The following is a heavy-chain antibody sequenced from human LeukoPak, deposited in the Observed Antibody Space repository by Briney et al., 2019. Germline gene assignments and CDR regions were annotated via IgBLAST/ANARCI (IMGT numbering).Heavy chain of an antibody. CDR2: IYWDDDK. Sequence: SGPTLVKPTQTLTLTCTFSGFSLRTGGVGVGWIRQPPGKALEWLALIYWDDDKRYSPYLKSRLTITKDTSKNQVVLTMTNMDPVDTATYYCAHRLYDSSGLPFDPWGQGTLVTVSS. CDR1: GFSLRTGGVG. D-gene: IGHD3-22*01. J-gene: IGHJ5*02. CDR3: AHRLYDSSGLPFDP. V-gene: IGHV2-5*02.